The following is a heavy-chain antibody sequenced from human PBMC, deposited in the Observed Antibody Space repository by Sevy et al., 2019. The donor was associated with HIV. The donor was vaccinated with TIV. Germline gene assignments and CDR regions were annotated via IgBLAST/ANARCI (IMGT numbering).Heavy chain of an antibody. Sequence: GGSLRLSCAASGFTFSSYWMHWVRQAPGKGLVWVSRINSDGSSTSYGDSVKGRFTISRDNAKNTLYLQMNSLRAEDTAVYYCARTHRYYYYGMDVWGQGTTVTVSS. V-gene: IGHV3-74*01. CDR3: ARTHRYYYYGMDV. CDR2: INSDGSST. CDR1: GFTFSSYW. J-gene: IGHJ6*02.